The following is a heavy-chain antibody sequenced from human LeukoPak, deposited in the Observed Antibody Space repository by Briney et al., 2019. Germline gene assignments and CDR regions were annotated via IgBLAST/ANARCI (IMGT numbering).Heavy chain of an antibody. CDR1: GYTFTSYD. V-gene: IGHV1-8*03. CDR2: MNPNSGNT. D-gene: IGHD3-16*01. CDR3: ARDYVSRGYYYYMDV. J-gene: IGHJ6*03. Sequence: ASVKVSCKASGYTFTSYDINWVRQATGQGLEWMGWMNPNSGNTGYAQKFQGRVTITRNTSISTAYMELSSLRSEDTAVYYCARDYVSRGYYYYMDVWGKGTTVTVSS.